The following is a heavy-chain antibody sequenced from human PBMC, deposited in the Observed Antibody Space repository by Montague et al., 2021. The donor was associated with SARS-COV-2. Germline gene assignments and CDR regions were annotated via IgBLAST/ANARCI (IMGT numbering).Heavy chain of an antibody. Sequence: CAISGDSVSINLDTWDWIKQSPPRGLEWLGRTYYRSKWYNDYAESVKSRITIDLDTSKHQFSLHLNSVTPEDTAVYYCARIPVGSKYYFDFWGQGTLVTVSS. D-gene: IGHD2-2*01. CDR3: ARIPVGSKYYFDF. V-gene: IGHV6-1*01. CDR1: GDSVSINLDT. CDR2: TYYRSKWYN. J-gene: IGHJ4*02.